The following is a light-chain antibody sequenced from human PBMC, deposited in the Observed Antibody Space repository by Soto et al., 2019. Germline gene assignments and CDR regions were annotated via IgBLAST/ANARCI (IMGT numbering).Light chain of an antibody. CDR2: AAS. Sequence: IQLTQTPSSLSASVGGRVTITCRASQGISSFLAWYQQKPGKAPKLLIYAASSLQSGVPSRFSGSGFGTDFTLTITSLQPEDFATYYCQQVESYPSTFGGGTKVDIK. J-gene: IGKJ4*01. CDR1: QGISSF. CDR3: QQVESYPST. V-gene: IGKV1-9*01.